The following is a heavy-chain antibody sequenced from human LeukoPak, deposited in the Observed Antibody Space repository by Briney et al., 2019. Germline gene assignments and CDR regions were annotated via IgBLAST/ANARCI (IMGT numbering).Heavy chain of an antibody. Sequence: PSETLSLTCAVYGGSFSGYYWSWIRQPPGKGLEWIGEINHSGSTNYNPSLKSRVTISVDTSKNQFSLKLSSVTAADTAVYYCARGIVRGTMVRGVIFRFDPWGQGTLVTVSS. CDR1: GGSFSGYY. J-gene: IGHJ5*02. CDR3: ARGIVRGTMVRGVIFRFDP. CDR2: INHSGST. D-gene: IGHD3-10*01. V-gene: IGHV4-34*01.